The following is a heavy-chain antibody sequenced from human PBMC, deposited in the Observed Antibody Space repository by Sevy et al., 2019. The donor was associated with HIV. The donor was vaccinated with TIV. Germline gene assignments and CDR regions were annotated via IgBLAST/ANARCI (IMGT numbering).Heavy chain of an antibody. D-gene: IGHD7-27*01. J-gene: IGHJ4*02. CDR3: AKTTPPNWGYDY. CDR1: GFPFSDYG. V-gene: IGHV3-23*01. Sequence: GGSLRLSCAASGFPFSDYGMNWVRQAPGKGLEWVSAISGSAGSTYYADSVRGRFTISRDNSKNTLYLQLNSLRAEDAGVYYCAKTTPPNWGYDYWGQGTPVTVSS. CDR2: ISGSAGST.